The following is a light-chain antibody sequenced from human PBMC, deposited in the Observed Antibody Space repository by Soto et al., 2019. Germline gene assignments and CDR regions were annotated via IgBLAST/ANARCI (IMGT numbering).Light chain of an antibody. CDR1: QSVSSN. CDR2: GAS. CDR3: QQYGSSPIT. J-gene: IGKJ5*01. Sequence: EIVLTHSPDTLSLSPGERATLSCRASQSVSSNLAWYQQKPGQAPRLLIYGASSRATGIPDRFSGSGSGTDFTLTISRLEPEDFAVYYCQQYGSSPITFGQGTRLEIK. V-gene: IGKV3-20*01.